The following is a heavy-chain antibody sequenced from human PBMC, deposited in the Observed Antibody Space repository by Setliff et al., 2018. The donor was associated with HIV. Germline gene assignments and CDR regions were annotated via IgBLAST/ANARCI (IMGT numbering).Heavy chain of an antibody. CDR2: ISIGGTTI. J-gene: IGHJ6*02. V-gene: IGHV3-48*04. CDR1: GFTLNDYH. Sequence: GGSLRLSCAASGFTLNDYHMNWVRQAPGKGLEWVSYISIGGTTIYHADSVKARFTISRDYAKNSLHLQMDSLRAEDTAVYYCVRDATTATRNYYYGLDVWGQGTTVTVSS. CDR3: VRDATTATRNYYYGLDV. D-gene: IGHD4-17*01.